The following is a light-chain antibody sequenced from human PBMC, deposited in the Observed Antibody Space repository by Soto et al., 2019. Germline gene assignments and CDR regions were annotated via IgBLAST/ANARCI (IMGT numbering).Light chain of an antibody. V-gene: IGKV1-17*01. Sequence: DIQMTQSPSSLSSSVGYRFTITCRSSQCIRNDLGWYQQKPGKAPKRLIYAASSLQSGVPSRFSGSGSGTEFTLTISSLQPEDFATYYCLQHNSYPPWTFGQGTKVDIK. CDR3: LQHNSYPPWT. CDR1: QCIRND. J-gene: IGKJ1*01. CDR2: AAS.